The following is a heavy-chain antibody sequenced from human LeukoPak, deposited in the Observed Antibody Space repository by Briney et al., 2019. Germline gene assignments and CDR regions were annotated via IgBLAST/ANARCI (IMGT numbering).Heavy chain of an antibody. CDR2: IIPIFGTA. V-gene: IGHV1-69*13. J-gene: IGHJ4*02. Sequence: SVTVSCKASGGTFSTYSISWVRQAPGQGLEWMGGIIPIFGTANYAQKFQGRVTITADESTSTAYMELSSLRSEDTAVYYCARSYSSSAPVDYWGQGTLVTVSS. CDR3: ARSYSSSAPVDY. D-gene: IGHD6-6*01. CDR1: GGTFSTYS.